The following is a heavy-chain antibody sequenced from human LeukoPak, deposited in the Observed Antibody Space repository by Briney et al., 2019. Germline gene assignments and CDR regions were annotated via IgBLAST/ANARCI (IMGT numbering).Heavy chain of an antibody. CDR3: ARATTVTFYFDY. J-gene: IGHJ4*02. CDR1: GYIFTGYY. D-gene: IGHD4-17*01. CDR2: INPNSGGT. Sequence: ASVKVSCKASGYIFTGYYMHWVRQAPGQGLEWMGWINPNSGGTNYAQKFQGRVTMTRDTSISTAYMELSRLRSDDTAVYYCARATTVTFYFDYWGQGTLVTVSS. V-gene: IGHV1-2*02.